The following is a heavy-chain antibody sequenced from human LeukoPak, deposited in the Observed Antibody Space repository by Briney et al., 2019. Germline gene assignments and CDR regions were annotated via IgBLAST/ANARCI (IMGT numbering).Heavy chain of an antibody. Sequence: GGSLRLSCAASGFTFSDYYMRWGREAPGKGLEWVSYISSSGSTIYYADSVKGRFTISRDNAKNSLYLQMNSLRAEDTAVYYCARERASYYGSNWFDPWGQGTLVTVSS. CDR1: GFTFSDYY. V-gene: IGHV3-11*01. CDR3: ARERASYYGSNWFDP. CDR2: ISSSGSTI. D-gene: IGHD3-10*01. J-gene: IGHJ5*02.